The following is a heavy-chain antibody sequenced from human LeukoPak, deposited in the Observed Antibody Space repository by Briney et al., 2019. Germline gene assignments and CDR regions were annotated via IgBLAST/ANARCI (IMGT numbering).Heavy chain of an antibody. CDR2: TRDDGSKN. D-gene: IGHD2-15*01. V-gene: IGHV3-30*02. CDR3: ANGDCRGGRCSSGAY. Sequence: GGSLRLSCAASGFNFRNYGMHWVRQAPGKGLEWVAYTRDDGSKNWYGDSVKGRFTISRDNSKSTLYLKMNSLRGEDTAVYYCANGDCRGGRCSSGAYWGQGTLVTVSS. J-gene: IGHJ4*02. CDR1: GFNFRNYG.